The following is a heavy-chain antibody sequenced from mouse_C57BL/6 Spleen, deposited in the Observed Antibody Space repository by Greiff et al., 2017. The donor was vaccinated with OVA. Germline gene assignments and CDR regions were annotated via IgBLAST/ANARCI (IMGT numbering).Heavy chain of an antibody. CDR1: GYTFTSYW. J-gene: IGHJ4*01. V-gene: IGHV1-55*01. CDR2: IYPGSGST. CDR3: ARSSYYYGSSLYYAMDY. Sequence: QVQLKQPGAELVKPGASVKMSCKASGYTFTSYWITWVKQRPGQGLEWIGDIYPGSGSTNYNEKFKSKATLTVDTSSSTAYMQLSSLTSEDSAVYYCARSSYYYGSSLYYAMDYWGQGTSVTVSS. D-gene: IGHD1-1*01.